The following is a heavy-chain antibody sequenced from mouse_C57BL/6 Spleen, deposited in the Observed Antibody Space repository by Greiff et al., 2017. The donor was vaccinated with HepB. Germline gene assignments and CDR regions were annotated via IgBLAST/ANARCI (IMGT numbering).Heavy chain of an antibody. CDR2: IYPGDGDT. CDR3: ERAHWDGSYWYFDD. V-gene: IGHV1-80*01. CDR1: GYAFSSYW. J-gene: IGHJ1*03. D-gene: IGHD4-1*01. Sequence: QVQLQQSGAELVKPGASVKISCKASGYAFSSYWMNWVKQRPGKGLEWIGQIYPGDGDTNYNGKFKGKATLTADKSSSTAYMQLSSLTSEDSAVYLCERAHWDGSYWYFDDWGTGTTVTVSS.